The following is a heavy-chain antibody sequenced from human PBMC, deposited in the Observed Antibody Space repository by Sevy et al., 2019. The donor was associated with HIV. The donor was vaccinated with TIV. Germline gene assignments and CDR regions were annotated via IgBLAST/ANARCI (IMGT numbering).Heavy chain of an antibody. CDR3: ARDITGTKNWFDP. CDR2: ISYGGST. J-gene: IGHJ5*02. Sequence: SETLSLTCTVSGDSISSGAYSWYWIRQPPGKGLEWLGNISYGGSTYYNPSLNSRVTMSIDSSKNQFFLKLSSVTAADTAVYYCARDITGTKNWFDPWGQGTLVTVSS. V-gene: IGHV4-30-2*01. CDR1: GDSISSGAYS. D-gene: IGHD1-20*01.